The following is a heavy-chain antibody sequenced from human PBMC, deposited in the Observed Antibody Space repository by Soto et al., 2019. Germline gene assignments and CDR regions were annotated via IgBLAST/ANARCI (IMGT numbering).Heavy chain of an antibody. J-gene: IGHJ6*02. CDR1: GGTFSSYA. CDR3: ARLPARITIFGVESTAGV. Sequence: ASVKVSCKASGGTFSSYAISWVRQAPGQGXEWMGGIIPIFGTANYAQKFQGRVTITADKSTSTAYMELSSLRSEDTAVYYCARLPARITIFGVESTAGVWGQGTTVTVSS. D-gene: IGHD3-3*01. CDR2: IIPIFGTA. V-gene: IGHV1-69*06.